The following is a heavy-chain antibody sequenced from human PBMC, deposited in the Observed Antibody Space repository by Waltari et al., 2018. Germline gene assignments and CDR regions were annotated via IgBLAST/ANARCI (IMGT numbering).Heavy chain of an antibody. Sequence: QVQLQESGPGLVKPSQTLSLTCTVSGGSISSGSYYWSWIRQPAGKGLAWIGRIYTSGSTNYNPALKSRVNISVDTSKNQFSLKLSSVTAADTAVYYCAREVQQLATKWGQGTLVTVSS. CDR1: GGSISSGSYY. D-gene: IGHD6-6*01. CDR3: AREVQQLATK. CDR2: IYTSGST. J-gene: IGHJ4*02. V-gene: IGHV4-61*02.